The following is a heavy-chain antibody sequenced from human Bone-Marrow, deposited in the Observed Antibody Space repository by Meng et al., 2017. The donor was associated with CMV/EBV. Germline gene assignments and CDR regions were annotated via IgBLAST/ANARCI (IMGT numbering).Heavy chain of an antibody. D-gene: IGHD3-10*01. V-gene: IGHV3-7*01. CDR2: IKQDGSEK. CDR1: GFTFSSYW. CDR3: AREPGSRAFDI. J-gene: IGHJ3*02. Sequence: GESLKIFCAASGFTFSSYWMSWVRQAPGKGLEWVANIKQDGSEKYYVDSVKGRFTISRDNAKNSLYLQMNSLRAEDTAVYYCAREPGSRAFDIWGQGKMVTVSS.